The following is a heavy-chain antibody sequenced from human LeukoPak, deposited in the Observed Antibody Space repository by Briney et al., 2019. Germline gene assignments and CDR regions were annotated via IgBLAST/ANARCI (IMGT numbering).Heavy chain of an antibody. V-gene: IGHV5-51*01. CDR2: IYPGDSDT. CDR3: ARSSGANCGGDCYLDY. D-gene: IGHD2-21*01. CDR1: GYSFTSYW. J-gene: IGHJ4*02. Sequence: GESLQISCKGSGYSFTSYWISWVRQMPGKGLEWMGIIYPGDSDTRYSPSFQGQVTISADKSISTAYLQWRSLKASDTAMYYCARSSGANCGGDCYLDYWGRGTLVTVSS.